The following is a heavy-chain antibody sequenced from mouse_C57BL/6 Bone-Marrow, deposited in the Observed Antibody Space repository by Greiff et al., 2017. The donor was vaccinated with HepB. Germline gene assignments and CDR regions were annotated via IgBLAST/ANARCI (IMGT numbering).Heavy chain of an antibody. CDR2: ISSGGSYT. CDR3: ASHMVPSDWDFDV. Sequence: EVKLVESGADLVKPGGSLKLSCAASGFTFSSYGMSWVRQTPDKRLEWVANISSGGSYTYYPDSVKGRFTITRDNAKNTLYLQLSSLKSEDTAMCYCASHMVPSDWDFDVWGTGTTVTVSS. D-gene: IGHD2-1*01. CDR1: GFTFSSYG. J-gene: IGHJ1*03. V-gene: IGHV5-6*01.